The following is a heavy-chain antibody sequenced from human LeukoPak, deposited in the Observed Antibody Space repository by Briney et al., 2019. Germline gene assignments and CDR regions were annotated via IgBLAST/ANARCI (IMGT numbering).Heavy chain of an antibody. Sequence: SETLSLTCTVSGGSIINGDYYWSWIRQHPGKGLEWIAYMSYSGKAYYNPSLKSRVTISLETSKNQFSLRLSSVTAADTAMYYCAREVRRENNWFDPWGLGTLVTVSS. CDR3: AREVRRENNWFDP. V-gene: IGHV4-31*03. CDR2: MSYSGKA. J-gene: IGHJ5*02. CDR1: GGSIINGDYY. D-gene: IGHD3-10*01.